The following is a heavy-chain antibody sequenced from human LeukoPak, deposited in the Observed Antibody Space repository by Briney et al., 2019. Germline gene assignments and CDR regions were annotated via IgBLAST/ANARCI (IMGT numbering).Heavy chain of an antibody. V-gene: IGHV3-23*01. Sequence: PGGSLRLSCAASGFTFSSYAMTWVRQAPGKGLEWVSAISGNGGSTYYADSVKGRFTISRDNSKNSLYLQMSSLRADDTAVYYCARDGAFRIYDYWGQGTMVTVSS. CDR1: GFTFSSYA. J-gene: IGHJ4*02. CDR3: ARDGAFRIYDY. CDR2: ISGNGGST. D-gene: IGHD3-3*01.